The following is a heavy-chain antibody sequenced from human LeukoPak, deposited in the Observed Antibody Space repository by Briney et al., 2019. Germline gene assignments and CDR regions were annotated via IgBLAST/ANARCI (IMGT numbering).Heavy chain of an antibody. CDR3: ARDRWMSGLAFDY. CDR2: ISYDGSNK. Sequence: GGSLGLSCAASGFTFSSYAMRWVRQAPGKGLEWVAVISYDGSNKYYADSVKGRFTISRDNSKNTLYLQMNSLRAEDTAVYYCARDRWMSGLAFDYWGQGTLVTVSS. D-gene: IGHD2-2*03. CDR1: GFTFSSYA. V-gene: IGHV3-30-3*01. J-gene: IGHJ4*02.